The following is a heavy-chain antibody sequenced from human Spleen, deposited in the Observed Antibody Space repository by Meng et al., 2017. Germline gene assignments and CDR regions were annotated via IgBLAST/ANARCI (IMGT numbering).Heavy chain of an antibody. V-gene: IGHV1-69*05. CDR2: IIPIFGTA. Sequence: SVKVSCKASGGTFSSYAISWVRQAPGQGLEWMGGIIPIFGTANYAQKFQGRVTITTDESTSTAYMELSSLRSEDTAVYYCAVRYYYDSSGYYARWGQGTRVNVYS. CDR1: GGTFSSYA. J-gene: IGHJ4*02. CDR3: AVRYYYDSSGYYAR. D-gene: IGHD3-22*01.